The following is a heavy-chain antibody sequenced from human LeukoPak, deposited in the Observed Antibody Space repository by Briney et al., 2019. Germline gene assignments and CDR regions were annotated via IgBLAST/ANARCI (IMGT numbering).Heavy chain of an antibody. Sequence: QTGGSLRLSCAASGFTFDDYAMHWVRQAPGKGLEWVSLISGDGGSTYCADSVKGRFTISRDNSKNSLYLQMNSLRTEDTALYYCAKVLEYYDFWSGYQSSWYYGMDVWGQGTTVTVSS. D-gene: IGHD3-3*01. J-gene: IGHJ6*02. V-gene: IGHV3-43*02. CDR1: GFTFDDYA. CDR3: AKVLEYYDFWSGYQSSWYYGMDV. CDR2: ISGDGGST.